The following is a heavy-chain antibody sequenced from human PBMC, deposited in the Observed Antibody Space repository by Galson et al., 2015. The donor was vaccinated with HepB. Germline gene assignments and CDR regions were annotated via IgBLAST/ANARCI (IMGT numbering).Heavy chain of an antibody. J-gene: IGHJ4*02. D-gene: IGHD6-6*01. CDR1: GYTFTSYA. V-gene: IGHV1-3*01. CDR2: INAGNGNT. Sequence: SVKVSCKASGYTFTSYAMHWVRQAPGQRLEWMGWINAGNGNTKYSQKFQGRVTITRDTSASTAYMELSSLRSEDTAVYYCASLAEYSSSAGGGIFDYWGQGTLVTVSS. CDR3: ASLAEYSSSAGGGIFDY.